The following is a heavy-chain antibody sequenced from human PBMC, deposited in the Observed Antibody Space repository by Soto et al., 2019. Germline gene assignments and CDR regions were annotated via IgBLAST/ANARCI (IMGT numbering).Heavy chain of an antibody. CDR3: ARRFEGDSSSWSWVDP. Sequence: QVQLVQSGAEVKKPGSSVKVSCKASGGSFSNYAITWVRQAPGQGLEWMGGIIPIFGTANYAQKFQGKVTITADESTRTAYMELSSVRSDDTAVYYCARRFEGDSSSWSWVDPWGQGTLVIVS. CDR1: GGSFSNYA. J-gene: IGHJ5*02. V-gene: IGHV1-69*01. D-gene: IGHD6-13*01. CDR2: IIPIFGTA.